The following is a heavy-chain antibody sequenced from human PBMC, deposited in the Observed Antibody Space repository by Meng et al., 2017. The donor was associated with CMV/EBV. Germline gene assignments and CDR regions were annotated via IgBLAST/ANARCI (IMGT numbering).Heavy chain of an antibody. J-gene: IGHJ5*02. CDR3: ARGSRRLPRFNWFDP. D-gene: IGHD3-3*01. CDR1: GGSVSGYY. V-gene: IGHV4-34*01. Sequence: VQRRPWGEGLLNPSETLSLTAAVNGGSVSGYYWSWIRQPPGKGLEWIGEINHSGSTNYNPSLKSRVTISVDTSKNQFSLKLSSVTAADTAVYYCARGSRRLPRFNWFDPWGQGTLVTVSS. CDR2: INHSGST.